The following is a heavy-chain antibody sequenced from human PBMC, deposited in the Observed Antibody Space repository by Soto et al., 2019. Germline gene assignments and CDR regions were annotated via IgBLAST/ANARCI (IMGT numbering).Heavy chain of an antibody. Sequence: PSETLSLTCTVSGGSISGYYWSWIRQPPGKGLEWIGYIYYSGGTNYNPSLKSRVTISVDTSKNQFSLKLSSVTAADTAVYYCAAFSGGYSYGRRAFDIWGQGTMVTVSS. CDR1: GGSISGYY. V-gene: IGHV4-59*01. CDR2: IYYSGGT. D-gene: IGHD5-18*01. J-gene: IGHJ3*02. CDR3: AAFSGGYSYGRRAFDI.